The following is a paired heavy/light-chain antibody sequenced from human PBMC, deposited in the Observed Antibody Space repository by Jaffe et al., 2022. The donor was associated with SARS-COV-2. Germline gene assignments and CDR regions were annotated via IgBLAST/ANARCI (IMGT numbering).Light chain of an antibody. CDR1: QSVGTF. V-gene: IGKV3-11*01. J-gene: IGKJ4*01. CDR2: DTS. CDR3: QYRSSRPPELT. Sequence: EIVLTQSPATLSLSPGERATLSCRASQSVGTFLGWYQQKLDQAPRLLIYDTSIRATGIPARFSGSGSGTDFTLTISSLEPEDFAVYFCQYRSSRPPELTFGGGTKVEIK.
Heavy chain of an antibody. V-gene: IGHV3-23*01. CDR3: ASRPSCDSASCLYYFDY. J-gene: IGHJ4*02. Sequence: EVRLLESGGDLVQPGGSLRLSCAASGLTFSKSAMSWVRQAPGKGLEWVSVISFGGGTTYYADSVKGRFTISRDNSKNTLYLQMNSLRADDTAVYYCASRPSCDSASCLYYFDYWGQGTLVTVSS. D-gene: IGHD2-2*01. CDR2: ISFGGGTT. CDR1: GLTFSKSA.